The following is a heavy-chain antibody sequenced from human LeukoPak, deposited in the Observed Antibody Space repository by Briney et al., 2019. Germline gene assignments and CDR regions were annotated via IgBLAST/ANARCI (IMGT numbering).Heavy chain of an antibody. J-gene: IGHJ4*02. V-gene: IGHV4-39*07. CDR2: IYTSGST. Sequence: SETLSLTCIVSGGSISSSSYYWGWIRQPPGKGLEWLGSIYTSGSTNYNPSLKSRVTISVDTSKNQFSLKLSSVTAADTAVYYCARGRDDYVWGSYPNYFDYWGQGTPVTVSS. CDR1: GGSISSSSYY. D-gene: IGHD3-16*01. CDR3: ARGRDDYVWGSYPNYFDY.